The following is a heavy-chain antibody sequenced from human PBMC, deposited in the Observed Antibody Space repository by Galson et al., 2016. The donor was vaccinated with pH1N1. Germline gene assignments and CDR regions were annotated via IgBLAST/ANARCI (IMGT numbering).Heavy chain of an antibody. CDR2: IGGTGRST. CDR3: AKGLLTWESYRFELDT. Sequence: SLRLSCAASGFTFGTYAMSWVRQIPEKGLEWVATIGGTGRSTYYLDSVEGRFTISRDNSKNTLYLQMNTLRAEDTAVYYCAKGLLTWESYRFELDTWGRGTLVTASS. J-gene: IGHJ5*02. D-gene: IGHD3-16*02. CDR1: GFTFGTYA. V-gene: IGHV3-23*01.